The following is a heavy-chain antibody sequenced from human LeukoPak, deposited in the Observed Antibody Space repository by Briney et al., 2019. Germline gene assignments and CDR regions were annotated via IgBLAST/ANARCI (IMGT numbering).Heavy chain of an antibody. CDR2: MSGSSTYI. CDR3: ARDPRGYSGYDDY. J-gene: IGHJ4*02. Sequence: GGSLRLSCAASGFTFSSYIMNWVRQAPGKGLEWVPSMSGSSTYIYYADSVKGRFTISRDNAKNSLYLQMNSLRAEDTAVYYCARDPRGYSGYDDYWGQGTLVSVSS. CDR1: GFTFSSYI. V-gene: IGHV3-21*01. D-gene: IGHD5-12*01.